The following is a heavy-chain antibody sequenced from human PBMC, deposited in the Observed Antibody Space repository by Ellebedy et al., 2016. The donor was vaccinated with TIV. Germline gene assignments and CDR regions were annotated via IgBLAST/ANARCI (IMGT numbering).Heavy chain of an antibody. D-gene: IGHD1-26*01. Sequence: SETLSLXXTVSGGSISSYYWSWIRQPPGKGLEWIGYIYYSGTPNSNPSLKSRVTISLDTSKNQFSLKLSSVTAADTAVYYCARGDEITSRSGSAIDYWGQGTLVTVSS. CDR3: ARGDEITSRSGSAIDY. CDR2: IYYSGTP. V-gene: IGHV4-59*01. J-gene: IGHJ4*02. CDR1: GGSISSYY.